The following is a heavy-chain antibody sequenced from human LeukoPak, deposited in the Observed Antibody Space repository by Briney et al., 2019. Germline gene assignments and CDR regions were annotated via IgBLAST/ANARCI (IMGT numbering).Heavy chain of an antibody. Sequence: GESLKISCKGSGYSFTNYWIGWVRQMPGKGLEWMGIIYPGDSDLRYSPSFQGQFTISVDKSISTAYLQWSSLKASDTAMYYCARPLSTQLGYDAFTIWGQGTMVTVSS. V-gene: IGHV5-51*01. CDR2: IYPGDSDL. J-gene: IGHJ3*02. D-gene: IGHD5/OR15-5a*01. CDR1: GYSFTNYW. CDR3: ARPLSTQLGYDAFTI.